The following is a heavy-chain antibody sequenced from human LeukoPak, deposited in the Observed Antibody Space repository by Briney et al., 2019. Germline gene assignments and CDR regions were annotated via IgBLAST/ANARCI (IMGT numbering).Heavy chain of an antibody. CDR2: INHSGST. D-gene: IGHD3-9*01. J-gene: IGHJ4*02. CDR1: GGSFGGYY. V-gene: IGHV4-34*01. CDR3: ASRAAYDILTRERQVGGKSFDY. Sequence: SETLSLTCAVYGGSFGGYYWSWIRQPPGKGLEWIGEINHSGSTNYNPSLKSRVTISVDTSKNQFSLKLSSVTAADTAVYYCASRAAYDILTRERQVGGKSFDYWGQGTLVTVSS.